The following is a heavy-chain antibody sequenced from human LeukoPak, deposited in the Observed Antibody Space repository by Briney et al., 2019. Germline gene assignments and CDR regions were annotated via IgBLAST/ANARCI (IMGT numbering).Heavy chain of an antibody. CDR2: INPNSGGT. D-gene: IGHD6-19*01. CDR1: GYTFTGYY. J-gene: IGHJ5*02. V-gene: IGHV1-2*02. CDR3: ASRPQYSSGWYWFDP. Sequence: EASVKVSCKASGYTFTGYYMHWVRQAPGQGLEWMGWINPNSGGTNYAQKFQGRVTMTRDTSISTAYMELSRPRSDDTAVYYCASRPQYSSGWYWFDPWGQGTLVTVSS.